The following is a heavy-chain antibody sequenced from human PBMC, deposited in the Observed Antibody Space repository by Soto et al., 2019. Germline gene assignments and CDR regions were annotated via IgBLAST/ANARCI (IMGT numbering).Heavy chain of an antibody. CDR2: IVVGSGNT. CDR3: AAAPRMIGAREGDSDF. J-gene: IGHJ4*02. V-gene: IGHV1-58*01. Sequence: SVKVSCKASGFTFTSSAVQWVRQARGQRLEWIGWIVVGSGNTNYAQKFQERVTITRDMSTSTAYMELSSLRSEDTAVYYCAAAPRMIGAREGDSDFWGQGTLVTVSS. D-gene: IGHD3-22*01. CDR1: GFTFTSSA.